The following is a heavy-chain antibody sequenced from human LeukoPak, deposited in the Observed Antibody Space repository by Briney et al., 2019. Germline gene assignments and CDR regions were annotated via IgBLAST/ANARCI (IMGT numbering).Heavy chain of an antibody. V-gene: IGHV4-31*03. CDR3: ARSRGRGIRAEYFQH. D-gene: IGHD3-3*02. CDR1: GGSISSGGYY. CDR2: IYYSGST. J-gene: IGHJ1*01. Sequence: PSETLSLTCTVSGGSISSGGYYWSWIRQHPGKGLEWIGYIYYSGSTYYNPSLKSRVTISVDTSKNQFSLKLSSVTAADTAVYYCARSRGRGIRAEYFQHWGQGTLVTVSS.